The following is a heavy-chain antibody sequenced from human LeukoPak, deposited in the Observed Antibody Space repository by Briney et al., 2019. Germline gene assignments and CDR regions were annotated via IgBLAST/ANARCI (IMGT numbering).Heavy chain of an antibody. D-gene: IGHD4-17*01. CDR2: ISGSGGST. Sequence: GGSLRLSCAASGFTFSSYGMSWVRQAPGKGLEWVSAISGSGGSTYYADSVKGRFTISRDNSKNTLYLQMNSLRAEDTALYYCAKGTTTDDVAFDFWGQGTMVTVSS. J-gene: IGHJ3*01. V-gene: IGHV3-23*01. CDR3: AKGTTTDDVAFDF. CDR1: GFTFSSYG.